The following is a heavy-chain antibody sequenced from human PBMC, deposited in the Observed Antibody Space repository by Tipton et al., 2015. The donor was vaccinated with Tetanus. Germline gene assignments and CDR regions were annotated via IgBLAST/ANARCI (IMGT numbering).Heavy chain of an antibody. D-gene: IGHD6-6*01. CDR1: GGSVSSGSYY. V-gene: IGHV4-61*01. J-gene: IGHJ5*02. Sequence: TLSLTCTVSGGSVSSGSYYWSWIRQPPGKGLEWIGYIYYSGSTNYNPSLKSRITISVDTSKNQFSLKLSSVTAADTAVYYCAREAIAASRYWFDPWGQGTLVTVS. CDR2: IYYSGST. CDR3: AREAIAASRYWFDP.